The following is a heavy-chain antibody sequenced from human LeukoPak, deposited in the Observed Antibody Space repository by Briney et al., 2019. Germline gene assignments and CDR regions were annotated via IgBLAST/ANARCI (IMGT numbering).Heavy chain of an antibody. V-gene: IGHV1-2*04. J-gene: IGHJ5*02. CDR3: ARARITMVRGVNNKYNWFDP. CDR2: INPNSGGT. D-gene: IGHD3-10*01. CDR1: GYTSTGYY. Sequence: ASVKVSCKASGYTSTGYYMHWVRQAPGQGLEWMGWINPNSGGTNYAQKFQGWVTMTRDTSISTAYMELSRLRSDDTAVYYCARARITMVRGVNNKYNWFDPWGQGTLVTVSS.